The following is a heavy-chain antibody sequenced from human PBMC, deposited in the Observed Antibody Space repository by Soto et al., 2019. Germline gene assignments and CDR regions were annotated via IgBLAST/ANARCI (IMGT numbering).Heavy chain of an antibody. CDR3: AKGRFAKYQLLRDFDY. D-gene: IGHD2-2*01. J-gene: IGHJ4*02. CDR1: GFTFSSYA. V-gene: IGHV3-23*01. Sequence: EVQLLESGGGLVQPGGSLRLSCAASGFTFSSYAMSWVRQAPGKGLEWVSAISGSGGSTYYADSVKGRFTISRDNSKNTLYLQMNSLRAEDTAVYYCAKGRFAKYQLLRDFDYWGQGTLVTVSS. CDR2: ISGSGGST.